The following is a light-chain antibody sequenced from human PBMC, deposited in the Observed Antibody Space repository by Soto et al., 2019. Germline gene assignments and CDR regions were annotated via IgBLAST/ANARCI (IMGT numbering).Light chain of an antibody. Sequence: DIQVTQSPSSVSASVGDRVTITCRASQDIAAHLAWYQHKPGRAPELLIHAASSLQSGVPSRFSGSGSGTDFTLTINSLQPEDFATYYCQQAYSFPITFGQGTRLEIK. CDR3: QQAYSFPIT. J-gene: IGKJ5*01. CDR2: AAS. CDR1: QDIAAH. V-gene: IGKV1D-12*01.